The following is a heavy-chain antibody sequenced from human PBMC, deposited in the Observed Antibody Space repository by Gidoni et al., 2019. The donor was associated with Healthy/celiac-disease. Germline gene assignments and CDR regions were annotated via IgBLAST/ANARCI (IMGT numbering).Heavy chain of an antibody. V-gene: IGHV3-23*01. CDR2: ISGSGGST. Sequence: EVQLLESGGGLVQPGGSLRLSCAASGFTFSSYAMRWARQAPGKGREWVPAISGSGGSTYYADSVKGRFTISRDNSKNTLYLQMNSLRAEDTAVYYCAKEFIMGGSGSYNDWGQGTLVTVSS. D-gene: IGHD3-10*01. J-gene: IGHJ4*02. CDR1: GFTFSSYA. CDR3: AKEFIMGGSGSYND.